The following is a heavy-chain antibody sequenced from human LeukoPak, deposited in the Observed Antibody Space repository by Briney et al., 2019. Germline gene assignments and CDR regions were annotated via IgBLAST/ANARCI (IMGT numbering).Heavy chain of an antibody. CDR2: ISAYNGNT. CDR3: ARRSPDDYYYYMDV. J-gene: IGHJ6*03. V-gene: IGHV1-18*01. CDR1: GYTFTSYG. Sequence: GASVKVSCKASGYTFTSYGIIWVRQAPGQGLEWMGWISAYNGNTNYAQKLQGRVTMTTDTSTSTAYMELRSLRSDDTAVYYCARRSPDDYYYYMDVWGKGTTVTVSS.